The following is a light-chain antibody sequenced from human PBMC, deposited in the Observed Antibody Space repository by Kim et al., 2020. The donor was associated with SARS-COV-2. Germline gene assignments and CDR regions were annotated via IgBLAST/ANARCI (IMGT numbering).Light chain of an antibody. CDR2: SAS. CDR3: QQYGNSPIT. Sequence: EIVLTQSPGTVSLSPGERATLSCRASQSVSSSHLAWYQQRPGQAPRLLIYSASNRADGIPDRFSGSGSGTDFTLTISRLGPEDFAVYFCQQYGNSPITFAQGTRLEIK. J-gene: IGKJ5*01. CDR1: QSVSSSH. V-gene: IGKV3-20*01.